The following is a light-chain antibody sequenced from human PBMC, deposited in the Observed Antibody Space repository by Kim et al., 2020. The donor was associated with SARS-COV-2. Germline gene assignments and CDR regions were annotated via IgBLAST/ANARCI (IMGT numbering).Light chain of an antibody. CDR2: AAS. Sequence: SASVGDRVTISCRASQSISNYLNWYQQKPGKAPKLLIYAASSLQSGVPSRFSGSGSETDFTLSIGSLQPEDFAAYYCQQSYSTPRTFAQGTKLEI. V-gene: IGKV1-39*01. CDR1: QSISNY. CDR3: QQSYSTPRT. J-gene: IGKJ2*01.